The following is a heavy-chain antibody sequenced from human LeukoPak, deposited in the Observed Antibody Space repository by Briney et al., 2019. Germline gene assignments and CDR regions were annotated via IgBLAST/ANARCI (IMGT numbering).Heavy chain of an antibody. Sequence: GGSLRLSCATSGFTFSNAWMNWVRQAPGKGLEWVGRIGSNSDGGTIDYAAPVKGRFTLSRDDSKTTLYLQMNSLQTEDTAVYYCATDFYDSTWGQGTLVTVSS. CDR2: IGSNSDGGTI. D-gene: IGHD3-22*01. J-gene: IGHJ5*02. V-gene: IGHV3-15*07. CDR3: ATDFYDST. CDR1: GFTFSNAW.